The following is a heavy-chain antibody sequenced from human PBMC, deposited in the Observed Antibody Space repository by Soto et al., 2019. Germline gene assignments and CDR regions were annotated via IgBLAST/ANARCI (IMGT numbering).Heavy chain of an antibody. CDR2: INPNSGGT. CDR1: GYTFTGYY. J-gene: IGHJ3*02. V-gene: IGHV1-2*04. Sequence: QVQLVQSGAEVKKPGASVKVSCKASGYTFTGYYMHWVRQAPGQGLGWMGWINPNSGGTNYAQKFQGWVTMTRDTSISTAYMELSRLRSDDTAVYYCARDRGVGATYAFDIWGQGTMVTVSS. CDR3: ARDRGVGATYAFDI. D-gene: IGHD1-26*01.